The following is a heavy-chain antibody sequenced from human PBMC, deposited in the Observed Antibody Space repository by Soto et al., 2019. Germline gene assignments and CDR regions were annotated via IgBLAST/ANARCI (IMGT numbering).Heavy chain of an antibody. V-gene: IGHV3-9*01. CDR3: AIKDWFDP. CDR2: ISWNSGSI. Sequence: GGSLRLSCAASGFTFDDYAMHWVRQAPGKGLEWVSGISWNSGSIGYADSVKGRFTISRDNAKNSLYLQMNSLRAEDTALYYCAIKDWFDPWGQGTLVTAPQ. CDR1: GFTFDDYA. J-gene: IGHJ5*02.